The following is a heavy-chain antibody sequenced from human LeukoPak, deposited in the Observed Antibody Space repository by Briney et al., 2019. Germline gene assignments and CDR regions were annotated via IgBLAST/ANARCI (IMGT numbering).Heavy chain of an antibody. CDR2: ISSSSTM. Sequence: PGGSLRLSCAASGFTLSDFNMNWVRQAPGKGLKWVSYISSSSTMSYADSVKGRFTISRDNARNSLYLQMNSLKTEDTAVYYCTTGLRAADTNWGLGTLVTVSS. CDR3: TTGLRAADTN. J-gene: IGHJ4*02. V-gene: IGHV3-69-1*01. CDR1: GFTLSDFN. D-gene: IGHD6-13*01.